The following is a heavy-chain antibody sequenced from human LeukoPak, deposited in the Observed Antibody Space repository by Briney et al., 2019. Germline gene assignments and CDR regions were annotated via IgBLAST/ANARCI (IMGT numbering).Heavy chain of an antibody. J-gene: IGHJ4*02. CDR1: GFTFSSYW. CDR3: ARENYGDYYFDY. D-gene: IGHD4-17*01. CDR2: IKQEGSEE. Sequence: GGSLRLSCVASGFTFSSYWMSWVRQAPGKGLEWVANIKQEGSEEYYVDSVMGRFTISRDNAKNTLYLEMNSLRAEDTAVYYCARENYGDYYFDYWGQGTLVTVSS. V-gene: IGHV3-7*01.